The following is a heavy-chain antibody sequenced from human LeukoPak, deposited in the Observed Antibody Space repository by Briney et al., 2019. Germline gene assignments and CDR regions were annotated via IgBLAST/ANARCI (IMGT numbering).Heavy chain of an antibody. CDR1: GGSISCGDYY. J-gene: IGHJ6*03. V-gene: IGHV4-30-4*08. CDR3: ARGMDYYYYMDV. Sequence: SETLSLTCTVSGGSISCGDYYWSWIRQPPGKGLEWIGYIYYSGSTYYNPSLKSRVTISVDTSKNQFSLKLSSVTAADTAVYYCARGMDYYYYMDVWGKGTTVTVSS. CDR2: IYYSGST. D-gene: IGHD2-8*01.